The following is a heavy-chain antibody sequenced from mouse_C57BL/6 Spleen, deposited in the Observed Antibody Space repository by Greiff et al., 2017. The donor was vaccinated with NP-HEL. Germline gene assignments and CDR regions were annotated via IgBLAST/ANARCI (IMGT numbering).Heavy chain of an antibody. CDR2: IYPGSGRT. CDR3: ARRGYDYDGYYYAMDY. Sequence: QVQLQQPGAELVKPGASVKMSCKASGYTFTSYWITWVKQRPGQGLEWIGDIYPGSGRTNYNEKFKSKATLTVDTSSSTAYMQLSSLTSEDSAVYYCARRGYDYDGYYYAMDYWGQGTSVTVSS. V-gene: IGHV1-55*01. CDR1: GYTFTSYW. J-gene: IGHJ4*01. D-gene: IGHD2-4*01.